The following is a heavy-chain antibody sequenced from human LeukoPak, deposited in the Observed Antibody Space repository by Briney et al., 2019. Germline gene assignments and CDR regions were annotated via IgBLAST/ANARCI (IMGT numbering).Heavy chain of an antibody. CDR1: GFTFSSYG. CDR2: IWYDGSNK. J-gene: IGHJ3*02. D-gene: IGHD1-26*01. CDR3: ARGLPYWWELPGGAFDI. V-gene: IGHV3-33*01. Sequence: PGRSLRLSCAASGFTFSSYGMHWVRRAPGKGLEWVAVIWYDGSNKYYADSVKGRFTISRDNSKNTLYLQMNSLRAEDTAVYYCARGLPYWWELPGGAFDIWGQGTMVTVSS.